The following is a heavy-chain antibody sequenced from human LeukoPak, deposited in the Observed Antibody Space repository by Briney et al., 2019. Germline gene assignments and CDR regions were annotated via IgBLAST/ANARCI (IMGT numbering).Heavy chain of an antibody. CDR2: IYSGGST. J-gene: IGHJ4*02. CDR1: GFSVSNTY. D-gene: IGHD2-15*01. CDR3: ASGRSRDY. V-gene: IGHV3-53*01. Sequence: GGSLRLSCAASGFSVSNTYMTWVRQAPGKGLEWVSVIYSGGSTYYADSVKGRSTISRDNSKNTLYLQMNSLRAEDTAVYYCASGRSRDYWGQGTLVTVSS.